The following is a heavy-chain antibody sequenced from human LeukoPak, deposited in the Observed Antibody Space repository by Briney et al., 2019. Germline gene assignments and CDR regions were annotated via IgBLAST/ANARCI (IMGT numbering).Heavy chain of an antibody. CDR1: GGSISSYY. D-gene: IGHD3-16*01. J-gene: IGHJ6*02. CDR3: ARHVPYYDSDFSAWGMDV. Sequence: SETLSLTCTVSGGSISSYYWGWIRQPPGKGLEGRGYIYDSVFTKYNPSLKSRVTISVDTSKNQFSLRLSSVTAADTAVYYCARHVPYYDSDFSAWGMDVWGQGTTVTVSS. CDR2: IYDSVFT. V-gene: IGHV4-59*08.